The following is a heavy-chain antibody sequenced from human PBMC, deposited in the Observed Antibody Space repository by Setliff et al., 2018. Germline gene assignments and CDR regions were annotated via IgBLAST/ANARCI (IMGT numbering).Heavy chain of an antibody. CDR1: GASLSSGTYY. CDR2: IYYRGDT. D-gene: IGHD6-19*01. CDR3: GRGGGDSGWVYN. Sequence: LSLTCTVSGASLSSGTYYWGWIRQPPGKGLEWIGRIYYRGDTYYNASPKGRLTISVDTAQNQFSLRLTSVTAADTAVYYCGRGGGDSGWVYNWGQGTLVTVSS. V-gene: IGHV4-39*01. J-gene: IGHJ4*02.